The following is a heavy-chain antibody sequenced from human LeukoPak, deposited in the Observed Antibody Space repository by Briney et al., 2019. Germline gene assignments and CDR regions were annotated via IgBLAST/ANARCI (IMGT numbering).Heavy chain of an antibody. Sequence: GGSLRLSCAASGFTFSSYSMNWVRQAPGKGLEWVSSISSSSSYIYYADSVKGRFTISRDNAKNSLYLQMNSLRAEDTAVYYCARGSSYYDSSGYFGSGSMDVWGKGTTVTVSS. J-gene: IGHJ6*04. CDR1: GFTFSSYS. CDR2: ISSSSSYI. V-gene: IGHV3-21*04. D-gene: IGHD3-22*01. CDR3: ARGSSYYDSSGYFGSGSMDV.